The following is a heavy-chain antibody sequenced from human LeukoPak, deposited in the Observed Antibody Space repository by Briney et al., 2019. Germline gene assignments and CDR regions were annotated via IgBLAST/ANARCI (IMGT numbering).Heavy chain of an antibody. D-gene: IGHD5-18*01. CDR1: GFTFSSYS. CDR2: ISSSSSYI. J-gene: IGHJ4*02. Sequence: GGSLRLSCAASGFTFSSYSMNWVRQAPGKGLEWVSSISSSSSYIYYADSVKGRFTISRDNAKNSLYLQMNSLRAEDTAVNYCARAFGYSYGYDDYWGQGTLVTVSS. CDR3: ARAFGYSYGYDDY. V-gene: IGHV3-21*01.